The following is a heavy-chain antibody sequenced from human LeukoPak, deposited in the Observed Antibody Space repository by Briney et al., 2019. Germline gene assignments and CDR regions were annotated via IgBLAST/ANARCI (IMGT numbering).Heavy chain of an antibody. J-gene: IGHJ5*01. D-gene: IGHD6-19*01. CDR3: AKPISGGLAVTADWFHP. CDR1: GFAFSVYA. Sequence: PGVSLRLSCTASGFAFSVYAMSWLREPPGKGLEWVSTINANSGTTSYAASVRGRFTISRDNSKNTLYLQLNTLRADDTATYYCAKPISGGLAVTADWFHPWGQGTLVVVSS. CDR2: INANSGTT. V-gene: IGHV3-23*01.